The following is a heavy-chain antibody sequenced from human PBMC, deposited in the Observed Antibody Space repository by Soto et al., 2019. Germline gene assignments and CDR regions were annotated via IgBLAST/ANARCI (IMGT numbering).Heavy chain of an antibody. D-gene: IGHD3-10*01. CDR2: FTGCGHT. CDR3: AREFASGSPNYDY. J-gene: IGHJ4*02. V-gene: IGHV3-23*01. CDR1: GFIFSNYA. Sequence: PGGSLRLSCAASGFIFSNYAMSWVRQAPGKGLEWVSTFTGCGHTYYADSVKGRFAISRDNSKNTLYLEMSSLRGEDTAIYYCAREFASGSPNYDYWGLGTLVTVSS.